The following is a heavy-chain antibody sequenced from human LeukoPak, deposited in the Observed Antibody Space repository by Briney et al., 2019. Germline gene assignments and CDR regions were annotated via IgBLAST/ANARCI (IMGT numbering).Heavy chain of an antibody. CDR1: GVTFSSYS. D-gene: IGHD6-13*01. J-gene: IGHJ4*02. V-gene: IGHV3-21*01. CDR3: ARGSGSSIWYNCFDY. CDR2: NSSSGSYM. Sequence: GGSLRLSCAASGVTFSSYSMNWVRQAPGKGLEWVSSNSSSGSYMFYADSVKGRFTISRDNAKNSLYLQMNSLRVEDTAIYYCARGSGSSIWYNCFDYWGQGTLVTVSS.